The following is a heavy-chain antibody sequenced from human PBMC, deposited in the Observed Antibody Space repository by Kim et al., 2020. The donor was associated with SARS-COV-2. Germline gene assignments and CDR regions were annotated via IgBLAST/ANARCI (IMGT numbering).Heavy chain of an antibody. J-gene: IGHJ4*01. CDR1: GFTFTSYG. V-gene: IGHV3-30*18. CDR2: ISYDGSNK. Sequence: GGSLRLSCAASGFTFTSYGMHWVRQAPGKGLEWVAVISYDGSNKYYADSVKGRFTISRDNSKNTLYLQMNSLRAEDTAVYYCAKRGDSSNWRDGNYFDY. CDR3: AKRGDSSNWRDGNYFDY. D-gene: IGHD6-13*01.